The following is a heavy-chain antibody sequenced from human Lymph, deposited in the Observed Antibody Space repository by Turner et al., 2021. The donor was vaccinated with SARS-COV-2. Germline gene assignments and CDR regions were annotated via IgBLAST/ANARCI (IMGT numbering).Heavy chain of an antibody. V-gene: IGHV3-33*01. J-gene: IGHJ6*02. CDR3: ARVKGYNGYDLRYYYGMDV. CDR1: GFTFSSYG. D-gene: IGHD5-12*01. CDR2: IWYDGSNK. Sequence: QVQLVESGGGVVQPGRSLRLSCAASGFTFSSYGMHWVRQAPGKGLEWGAVIWYDGSNKYYADSGKGRFTISRDSSKNTLYLQMNSLRAEDTAVYYCARVKGYNGYDLRYYYGMDVWGQGTTVTVSS.